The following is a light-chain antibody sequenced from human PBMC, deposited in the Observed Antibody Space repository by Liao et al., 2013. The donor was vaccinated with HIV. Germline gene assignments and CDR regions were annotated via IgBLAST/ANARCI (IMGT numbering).Light chain of an antibody. CDR2: QDS. CDR1: KLGDKY. V-gene: IGLV3-1*01. Sequence: SYELTQPPSVSVSPGQTASITCSGDKLGDKYASWYQQKPGQSPVLVIYQDSKRPSGIPERFSGSNSGNTATLTISGTQAMDEADYYCQAWDSSQRVFGGGTKLTVL. CDR3: QAWDSSQRV. J-gene: IGLJ2*01.